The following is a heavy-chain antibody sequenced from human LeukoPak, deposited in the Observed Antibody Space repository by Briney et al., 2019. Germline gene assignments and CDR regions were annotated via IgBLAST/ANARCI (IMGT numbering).Heavy chain of an antibody. CDR3: ARDLWMEAYCGGDCPNWFDP. D-gene: IGHD2-21*02. V-gene: IGHV3-30*03. CDR2: ISYDGSNK. Sequence: GRSLRLSCAASAFTFSSYDMHWVRQAPGKGLEWVAVISYDGSNKYHADSVKGRFTISRDNSKNTLYLQMNSLRAEDTAVYYCARDLWMEAYCGGDCPNWFDPWGQGTLVTVSS. J-gene: IGHJ5*02. CDR1: AFTFSSYD.